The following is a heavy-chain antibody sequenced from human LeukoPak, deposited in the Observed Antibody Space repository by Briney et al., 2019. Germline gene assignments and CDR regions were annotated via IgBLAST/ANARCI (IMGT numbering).Heavy chain of an antibody. CDR1: GFTFSSYG. CDR2: IHTDDRT. Sequence: GGSLRLSRAASGFTFSSYGMHWVRQAPGKGLEWVSVIHTDDRTYYADSVKGRFTISRDDVKNTLYLQMNSLRAEDTAIYYCARDPRATSDYGMDVWGQGTTVTVSS. CDR3: ARDPRATSDYGMDV. J-gene: IGHJ6*02. V-gene: IGHV3-53*01. D-gene: IGHD5-12*01.